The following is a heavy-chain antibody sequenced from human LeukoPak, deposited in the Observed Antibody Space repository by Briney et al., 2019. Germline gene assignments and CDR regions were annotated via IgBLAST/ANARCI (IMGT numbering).Heavy chain of an antibody. Sequence: GGSLRLFCAASRFTLSSYWMHWVRQAPGKGLVWVSRINTDGSSTNYADSVKGRFTISRDNAMNTLYLQMNNLRAEDTAVYYCASRTGVYWGQGTLVSVSS. V-gene: IGHV3-74*01. J-gene: IGHJ4*02. D-gene: IGHD1-14*01. CDR2: INTDGSST. CDR1: RFTLSSYW. CDR3: ASRTGVY.